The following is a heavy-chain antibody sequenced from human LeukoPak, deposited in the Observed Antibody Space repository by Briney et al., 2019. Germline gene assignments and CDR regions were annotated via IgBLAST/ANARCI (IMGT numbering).Heavy chain of an antibody. CDR1: GGSISSYY. J-gene: IGHJ6*02. Sequence: PSETLSLTCTVSGGSISSYYWSWIRQPPGKGLEWIGYIYYSGSTNYNPSLKSRVTISVDTSKNQFSLKLSSVTAADTAVYYCARLFAQYSSGWYVRGYYYGMDVWGQGTTVTVSS. CDR2: IYYSGST. CDR3: ARLFAQYSSGWYVRGYYYGMDV. V-gene: IGHV4-59*01. D-gene: IGHD6-19*01.